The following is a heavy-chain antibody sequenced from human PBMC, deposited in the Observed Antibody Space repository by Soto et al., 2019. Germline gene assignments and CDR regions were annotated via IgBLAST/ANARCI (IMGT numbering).Heavy chain of an antibody. Sequence: QVQLQESGPGLVKPSQTLSLTCTVSGGSISSGGYYWSWIRQHPGKGLEWIGYIYYSGSTYYNPSLKSRVTISVDTSKNQFSLKLSSVTAADTAVYYCARSQSGGLYSSSWYGVYYGMDVWGQGTTVTVSS. CDR2: IYYSGST. J-gene: IGHJ6*02. D-gene: IGHD6-13*01. V-gene: IGHV4-31*03. CDR1: GGSISSGGYY. CDR3: ARSQSGGLYSSSWYGVYYGMDV.